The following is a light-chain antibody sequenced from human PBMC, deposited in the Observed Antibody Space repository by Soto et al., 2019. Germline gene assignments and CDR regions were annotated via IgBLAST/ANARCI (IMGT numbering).Light chain of an antibody. CDR3: QQTYVTPPTT. Sequence: DVQMTQSPFSLSASVGDRVTITCRTSQSVGSYLNWYQQKPGKAPKLLIYGAFNLQSGVPSRFSGSGSGTDFTLTISSLQLEDFATDYCQQTYVTPPTTFGQGTKLEIK. J-gene: IGKJ2*01. V-gene: IGKV1-39*01. CDR1: QSVGSY. CDR2: GAF.